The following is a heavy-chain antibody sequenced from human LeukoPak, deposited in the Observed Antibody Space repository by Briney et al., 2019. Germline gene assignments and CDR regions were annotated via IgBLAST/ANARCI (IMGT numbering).Heavy chain of an antibody. CDR3: AKGRGTGSVDWFDP. Sequence: PGGSLRLSCAASGFTFSNYCMMWVRQAPGKGLEWVSSITGGGVAYYVDSVEGRFTVSRDNSKNTLYLQINSLTAEDTAFYYCAKGRGTGSVDWFDPWGQGTLVTVSS. CDR1: GFTFSNYC. CDR2: ITGGGVA. J-gene: IGHJ5*02. V-gene: IGHV3-23*01. D-gene: IGHD3/OR15-3a*01.